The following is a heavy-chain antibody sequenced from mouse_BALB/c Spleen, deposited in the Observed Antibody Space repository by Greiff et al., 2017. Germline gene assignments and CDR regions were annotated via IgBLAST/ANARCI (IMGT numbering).Heavy chain of an antibody. D-gene: IGHD2-4*01. Sequence: QVQLQQSGAELVRPGVPVKISCKGSGYTFTDYAMHWVKQSHAKSLEWIGVISTYYGDASYNQKFKGKATMTVDKSSSTAYMELARLTSEDSAIYYCARSSDYDDYFDYWGQGTTLTVSS. J-gene: IGHJ2*01. V-gene: IGHV1S137*01. CDR2: ISTYYGDA. CDR3: ARSSDYDDYFDY. CDR1: GYTFTDYA.